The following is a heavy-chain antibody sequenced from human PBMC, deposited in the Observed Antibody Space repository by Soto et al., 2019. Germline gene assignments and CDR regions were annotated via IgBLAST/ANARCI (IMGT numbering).Heavy chain of an antibody. V-gene: IGHV3-23*01. D-gene: IGHD6-19*01. J-gene: IGHJ3*02. Sequence: EVQLLESGGGLVQPGGSLRLSSAASGFTFSTNAMNWVRQATGKGLEWVATIRGSGGNTHYADYVKGRFTTSRDNSENTVYLQMNSLSAEDTAVYYCASVKAQRLSSGWYGGDDIWGHGTMVTVSS. CDR2: IRGSGGNT. CDR3: ASVKAQRLSSGWYGGDDI. CDR1: GFTFSTNA.